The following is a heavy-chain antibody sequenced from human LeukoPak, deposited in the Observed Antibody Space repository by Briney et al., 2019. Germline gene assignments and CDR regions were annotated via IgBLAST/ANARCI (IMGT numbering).Heavy chain of an antibody. J-gene: IGHJ4*02. D-gene: IGHD6-25*01. CDR2: ISGSGGST. CDR1: GFTFSSYA. Sequence: PGGSLRLSCAASGFTFSSYAMSWVRQAPGKGLEWVSAISGSGGSTYYADSVKGRFTISRDNSKNTLYLQMNSLRAEDAALYYCAKDRGAAAGSLPPDYYWGQGTLVTVSS. CDR3: AKDRGAAAGSLPPDYY. V-gene: IGHV3-23*01.